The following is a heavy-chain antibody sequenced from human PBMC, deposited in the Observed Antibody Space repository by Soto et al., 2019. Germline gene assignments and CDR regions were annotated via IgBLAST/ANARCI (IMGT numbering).Heavy chain of an antibody. D-gene: IGHD3-3*01. CDR1: GGSISSSSYY. J-gene: IGHJ5*02. CDR2: IYYSGST. V-gene: IGHV4-39*01. CDR3: ARQDLGSGYQTNWFAP. Sequence: PSETLCLTCTFSGGSISSSSYYWGWIRQPPGKGLEWIGSIYYSGSTYYNPSLKSRVTISVDTSKNQFSLKLSSVTAADTAVYYCARQDLGSGYQTNWFAPWGQGTLVTVSS.